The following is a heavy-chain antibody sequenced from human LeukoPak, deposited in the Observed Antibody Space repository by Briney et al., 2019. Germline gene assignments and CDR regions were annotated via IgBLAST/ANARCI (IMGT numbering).Heavy chain of an antibody. J-gene: IGHJ5*02. CDR3: ASHIIGVHPFDP. CDR1: GGSISSSSFY. Sequence: SETLSLTFTVSGGSISSSSFYWGWIRQPPGKGLEWIGTIYYSGSTYYNPSLKSRVTISVDTSKNQFPLKLSSVTAADTAVYYCASHIIGVHPFDPWGQGTLVTVSS. D-gene: IGHD2-21*01. V-gene: IGHV4-39*06. CDR2: IYYSGST.